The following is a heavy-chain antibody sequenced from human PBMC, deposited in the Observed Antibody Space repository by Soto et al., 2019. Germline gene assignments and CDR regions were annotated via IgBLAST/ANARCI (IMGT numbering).Heavy chain of an antibody. D-gene: IGHD5-12*01. V-gene: IGHV4-4*02. Sequence: PSETQSLTCTVSGGSISSSNWWSWVRQPPGKGLEWIGEIYHSGSTNYNPSLKSRVTISVDKSKNQFSLKLSSVTAADTAVYYCARLRGYEPYYYYYYGMDVWGQGTTVTVSS. CDR2: IYHSGST. J-gene: IGHJ6*02. CDR1: GGSISSSNW. CDR3: ARLRGYEPYYYYYYGMDV.